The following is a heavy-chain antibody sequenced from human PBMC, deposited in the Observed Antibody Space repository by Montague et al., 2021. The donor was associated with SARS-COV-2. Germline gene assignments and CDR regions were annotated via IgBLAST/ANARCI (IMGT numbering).Heavy chain of an antibody. CDR3: ARDGDYGGTWYSFLQN. CDR1: GDSVSSDTAA. V-gene: IGHV6-1*01. Sequence: CAISGDSVSSDTAAWHWIRQSPSRGLEWLGRTFYRSQWHTDSAAXVRSRISFSGDISKNQFSLHLNSVTPGDTAIYYCARDGDYGGTWYSFLQNWGQGTLVIVSS. CDR2: TFYRSQWHT. D-gene: IGHD4-17*01. J-gene: IGHJ1*01.